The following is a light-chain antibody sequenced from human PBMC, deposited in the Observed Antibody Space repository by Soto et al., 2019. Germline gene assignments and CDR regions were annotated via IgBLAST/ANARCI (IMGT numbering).Light chain of an antibody. V-gene: IGKV3D-15*01. Sequence: EIVLTQSPGTLSLCPGERATLSFRASQSVSSNLAWYQQKPGQAPRLLIYGAPTRATGIPARFSGSGSGTEFTLTISNLQSEDFAVYFCQQYHNWPPITFGQGTRLEIK. CDR2: GAP. CDR1: QSVSSN. J-gene: IGKJ5*01. CDR3: QQYHNWPPIT.